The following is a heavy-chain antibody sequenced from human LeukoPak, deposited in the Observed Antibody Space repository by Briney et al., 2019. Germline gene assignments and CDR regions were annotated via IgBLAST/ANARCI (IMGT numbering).Heavy chain of an antibody. D-gene: IGHD2-15*01. Sequence: GGSLRLSCAASGFTFGSYAMSWVRQAPGKGLEWVSAISGSGGSTYYADSVKGRFTISRDNSKNTLYLQMNSLRAEDTAVYYCAKDESFYCSGGSSLDVWGQGTTVTVSS. J-gene: IGHJ6*02. CDR2: ISGSGGST. V-gene: IGHV3-23*01. CDR1: GFTFGSYA. CDR3: AKDESFYCSGGSSLDV.